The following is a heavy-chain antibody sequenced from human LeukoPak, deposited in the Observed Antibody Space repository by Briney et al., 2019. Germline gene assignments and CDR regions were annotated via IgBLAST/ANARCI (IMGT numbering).Heavy chain of an antibody. D-gene: IGHD5-24*01. CDR2: IYYSGST. CDR1: GGSISSYY. Sequence: SETLSLTCTVSGGSISSYYWSWIRQPPGKGLEWIGYIYYSGSTNYNPSLKSRVTISVDTSKNQFSLKLSSVTAADTAVYYCARGGEMATIKGFDYWGQGTLVTVSS. CDR3: ARGGEMATIKGFDY. J-gene: IGHJ4*02. V-gene: IGHV4-59*01.